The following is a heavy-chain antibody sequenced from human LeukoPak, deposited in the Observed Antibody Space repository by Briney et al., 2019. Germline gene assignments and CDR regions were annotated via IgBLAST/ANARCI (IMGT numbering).Heavy chain of an antibody. J-gene: IGHJ4*02. CDR1: GGSISSSSYY. V-gene: IGHV4-39*07. Sequence: SETLSLTCTVSGGSISSSSYYWGWIRQPPGKGLEWIGSIYYSGSTYYNPSLKSRVTISVDTSKNQFSLKLSSVTAADTAVYYCARDLGNRYYYDSSGLDYWGQGTLVTVSS. CDR3: ARDLGNRYYYDSSGLDY. CDR2: IYYSGST. D-gene: IGHD3-22*01.